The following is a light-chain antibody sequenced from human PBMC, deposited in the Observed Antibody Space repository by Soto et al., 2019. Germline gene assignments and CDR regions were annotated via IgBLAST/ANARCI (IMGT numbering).Light chain of an antibody. V-gene: IGKV1-39*01. CDR1: QNIATY. J-gene: IGKJ1*01. CDR2: AAS. Sequence: DIQMTQSPSSLSASVGDRVTMTCRASQNIATYLNWYQQKPGKAPKLLIYAASSLQSGVPSRFSGSGSGTEFTLTISSLQPDDFATYYCQNYNSYSEEFGQGTKVDIK. CDR3: QNYNSYSEE.